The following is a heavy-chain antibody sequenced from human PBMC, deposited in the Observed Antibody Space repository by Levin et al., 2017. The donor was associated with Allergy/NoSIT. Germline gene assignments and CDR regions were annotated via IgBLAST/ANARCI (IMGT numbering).Heavy chain of an antibody. CDR2: ISYDGNNK. Sequence: GESLKISCAASGFSFRTYAIHWVRLAPGKGLEWVAVISYDGNNKYYADSVKGRFTISRDNSKKLLYLQRNSLKAQYTAFYYCARRATNVVGTGFDYWGPGALVTVSS. CDR3: ARRATNVVGTGFDY. J-gene: IGHJ4*02. V-gene: IGHV3-30-3*01. CDR1: GFSFRTYA. D-gene: IGHD5-24*01.